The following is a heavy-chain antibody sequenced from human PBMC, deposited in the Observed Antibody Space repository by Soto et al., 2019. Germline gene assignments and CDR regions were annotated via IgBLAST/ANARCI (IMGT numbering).Heavy chain of an antibody. J-gene: IGHJ6*02. V-gene: IGHV3-30-3*01. CDR3: ARAGCDGGSCYTLVGLRYGMDV. CDR2: ISYDGNNK. CDR1: GFTFSSYA. D-gene: IGHD2-15*01. Sequence: QVQLVESGGGVVQPGRSLRLSCAASGFTFSSYALHWVRQAPGKGLEWVAVISYDGNNKYYADSVKGRFTISRDNSKNPLDLQMNSLRAEDTAVYYCARAGCDGGSCYTLVGLRYGMDVWGQGTTVTVSS.